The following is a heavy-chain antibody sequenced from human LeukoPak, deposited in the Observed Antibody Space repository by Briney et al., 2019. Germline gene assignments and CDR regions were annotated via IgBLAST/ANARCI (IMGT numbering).Heavy chain of an antibody. J-gene: IGHJ6*03. Sequence: SETLSLTCTVPGGSISSYYWSWIRQPPGKGLEWIGYIYYSGSTNYNPSLKSRVTISVDTSKNQFSLKLSSVTAADTAVYYCARGVATHYYYYMDVWGKGTTVTVSS. V-gene: IGHV4-59*01. D-gene: IGHD5-12*01. CDR2: IYYSGST. CDR1: GGSISSYY. CDR3: ARGVATHYYYYMDV.